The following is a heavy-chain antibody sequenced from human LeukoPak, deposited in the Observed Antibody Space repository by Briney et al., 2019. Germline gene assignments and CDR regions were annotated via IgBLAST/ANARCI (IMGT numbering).Heavy chain of an antibody. CDR1: GGSISGYY. CDR2: IYYSGST. Sequence: SETLSLTYTVSGGSISGYYWSWIRQPPGKGLEWIGYIYYSGSTKYNPSLKIRVTMSVDTSRNQFSLKLSSVTAADTAVYYCARGGLENGYHSNDGFDIWGQGTMVTVSS. V-gene: IGHV4-59*01. CDR3: ARGGLENGYHSNDGFDI. J-gene: IGHJ3*02. D-gene: IGHD3-22*01.